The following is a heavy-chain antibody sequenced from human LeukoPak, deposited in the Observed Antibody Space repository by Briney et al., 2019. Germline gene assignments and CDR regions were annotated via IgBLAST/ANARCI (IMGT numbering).Heavy chain of an antibody. J-gene: IGHJ4*02. D-gene: IGHD2-2*01. V-gene: IGHV1-2*02. CDR1: GYTFTGYD. CDR2: INPNSGGT. Sequence: ASVKVSCKASGYTFTGYDMHWVRQAPGQGLEWMGWINPNSGGTNYAQKFQGRVTITRDTSISTAYMEVSRLRSDDRAVYYCARDIVVVPAAIPHFDYWGEGTLVSVSS. CDR3: ARDIVVVPAAIPHFDY.